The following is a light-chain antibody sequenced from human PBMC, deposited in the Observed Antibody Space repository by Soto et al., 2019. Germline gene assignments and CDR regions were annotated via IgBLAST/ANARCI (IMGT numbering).Light chain of an antibody. CDR3: QQLNAYPLT. J-gene: IGKJ4*01. Sequence: DIPLTQSRSLLSASVGDRVTITCRASQAISTYLAWYQQASGKAPKLLISAASTLQRGVPSRFSGSGSGTQFTLTISSLQPEDFATYYCQQLNAYPLTFGGGTRVEIK. V-gene: IGKV1-9*01. CDR1: QAISTY. CDR2: AAS.